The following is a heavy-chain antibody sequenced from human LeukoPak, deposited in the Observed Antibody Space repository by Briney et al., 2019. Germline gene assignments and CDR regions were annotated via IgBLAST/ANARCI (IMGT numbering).Heavy chain of an antibody. J-gene: IGHJ4*02. CDR3: ARGGSYYDSSGLFDY. CDR1: GGSVSSGSYY. D-gene: IGHD3-22*01. CDR2: IYYSGST. V-gene: IGHV4-61*01. Sequence: SETLSLTCTVSGGSVSSGSYYWSWIRQPPGKGLEWIGYIYYSGSTYYNPSLKSRVTISVDTSKNQFSLKLSSVTAADTAVYYCARGGSYYDSSGLFDYWGQGTLVTVSS.